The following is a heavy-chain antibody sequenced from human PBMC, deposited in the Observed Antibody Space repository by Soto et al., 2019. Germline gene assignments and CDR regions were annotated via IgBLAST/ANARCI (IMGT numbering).Heavy chain of an antibody. CDR3: VKEYRNGWYFFDF. D-gene: IGHD6-19*01. J-gene: IGHJ4*02. CDR1: GFIFSPYA. Sequence: PGVSLRLSCSASGFIFSPYAMHWVRQSPGKRLEYVSAISSNGGNTYYTDSVKGRFTISRDNSKNTLYLQMSSLRVEDTSVYYCVKEYRNGWYFFDFWGQGTLVTVSS. CDR2: ISSNGGNT. V-gene: IGHV3-64D*06.